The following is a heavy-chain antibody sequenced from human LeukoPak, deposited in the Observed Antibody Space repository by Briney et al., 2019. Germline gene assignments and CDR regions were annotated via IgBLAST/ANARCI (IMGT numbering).Heavy chain of an antibody. J-gene: IGHJ4*02. CDR2: ITAYNGNT. Sequence: ASVKVSCKASGYTFTNYGISWVRQAPGQGLEWMGWITAYNGNTKYAQKFQVRVTMTTDTSTSTAYMELRSLRSDDTAVYYCAIDSRDYGDYVDYWGRGTLVTVSS. CDR1: GYTFTNYG. D-gene: IGHD4-17*01. CDR3: AIDSRDYGDYVDY. V-gene: IGHV1-18*01.